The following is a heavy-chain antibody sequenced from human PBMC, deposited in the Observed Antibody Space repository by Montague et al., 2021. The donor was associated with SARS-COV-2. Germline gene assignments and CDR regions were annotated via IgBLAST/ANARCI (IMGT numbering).Heavy chain of an antibody. CDR1: GFTFSSYW. D-gene: IGHD4-17*01. Sequence: SLRLSCAASGFTFSSYWMSWVRQAPGKGLEWVANIKQDGSEKYYVDSVKGRFTISRDNAKNSLYLQMNSLRAEDTAVYYCARGLSYGDYNYYYGMDVWGQGTTVTVS. CDR3: ARGLSYGDYNYYYGMDV. V-gene: IGHV3-7*03. J-gene: IGHJ6*02. CDR2: IKQDGSEK.